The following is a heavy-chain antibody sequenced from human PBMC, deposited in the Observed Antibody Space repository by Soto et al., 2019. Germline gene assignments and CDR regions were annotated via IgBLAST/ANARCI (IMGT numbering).Heavy chain of an antibody. Sequence: QVQLQQWGAGLLKPSETLSLTCAVYGGSFSGYYWSWIRQPPGKGLEWIGEINHSGSTNYNPSLKSRVTISVDTSKNQFSLKLSSVTAADTAVYYCASRLTYSSDDYWGQGTLVTVSS. J-gene: IGHJ4*02. D-gene: IGHD1-26*01. CDR2: INHSGST. CDR1: GGSFSGYY. V-gene: IGHV4-34*01. CDR3: ASRLTYSSDDY.